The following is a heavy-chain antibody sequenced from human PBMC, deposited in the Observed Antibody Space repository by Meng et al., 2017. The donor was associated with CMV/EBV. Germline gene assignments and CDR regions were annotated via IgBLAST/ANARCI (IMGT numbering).Heavy chain of an antibody. V-gene: IGHV4-39*07. J-gene: IGHJ4*02. CDR1: GASINNSRSY. CDR3: AREIVVVPAAIDYFDY. CDR2: IFHTGNT. Sequence: SETLSPTCSVSGASINNSRSYWGWSRQSPGTGLEWIASIFHTGNTFYNPSLKSRVSVSVEVSKNQFSLKLSSVTAADTAVYYCAREIVVVPAAIDYFDYWGQGTLVTVSS. D-gene: IGHD2-2*02.